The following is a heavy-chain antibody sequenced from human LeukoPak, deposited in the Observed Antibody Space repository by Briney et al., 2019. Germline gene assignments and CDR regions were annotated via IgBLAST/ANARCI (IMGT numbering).Heavy chain of an antibody. J-gene: IGHJ3*02. CDR3: AREGYDILTGYSYDAFDI. V-gene: IGHV3-7*03. CDR2: IKQDGGEK. D-gene: IGHD3-9*01. Sequence: GGSLRLSCAASGFIFSNYWMSWVRQAPGKGLEWVANIKQDGGEKYYVDSVKGQFTISRDNAKNSLYLQMNSLRAEDTAVYYCAREGYDILTGYSYDAFDIWGQGTMVTVSS. CDR1: GFIFSNYW.